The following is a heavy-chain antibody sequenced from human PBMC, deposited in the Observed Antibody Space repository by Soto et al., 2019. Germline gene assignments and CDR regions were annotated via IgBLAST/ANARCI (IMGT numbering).Heavy chain of an antibody. CDR1: GGSFRGYY. J-gene: IGHJ6*02. D-gene: IGHD3-22*01. CDR2: INHSEGT. V-gene: IGHV4-34*01. Sequence: QVQLQQWGAGLFKPSETLALTCAVYGGSFRGYYWCWIRQPPGKGLEWIGEINHSEGTNSNQSLKRRGTISVDTSKNPFPLKLGSVTAADTAVYYCAMMDDNTFDYYNSGMDVWGQGTTVTVSS. CDR3: AMMDDNTFDYYNSGMDV.